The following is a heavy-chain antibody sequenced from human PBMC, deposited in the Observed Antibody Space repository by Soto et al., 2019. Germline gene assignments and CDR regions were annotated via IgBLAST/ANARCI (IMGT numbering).Heavy chain of an antibody. CDR2: ISAYNGNT. V-gene: IGHV1-18*01. Sequence: ASVKVSCKASGYTFTSYGISWVRQAPGQGLEWMGWISAYNGNTNYAQKLQGRVTMTTDTSTSTAYMERRSLRSDDTAVYYCARDLPSTVTTYSRYYYGMDVWGQGTTVTVSS. J-gene: IGHJ6*02. D-gene: IGHD4-17*01. CDR1: GYTFTSYG. CDR3: ARDLPSTVTTYSRYYYGMDV.